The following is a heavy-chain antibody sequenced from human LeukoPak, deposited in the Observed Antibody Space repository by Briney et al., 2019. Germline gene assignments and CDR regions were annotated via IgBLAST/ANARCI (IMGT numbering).Heavy chain of an antibody. J-gene: IGHJ3*02. CDR3: TREAEWTRASEPLRAFDI. CDR1: GDSISSGGYC. V-gene: IGHV4-31*03. CDR2: IYYSGST. Sequence: SETLSLTCTVSGDSISSGGYCYTWIRQHPGKGLEWIGSIYYSGSTYYNASLQSRVTISVDTSKNQFSLKLNSVTAADTAVCYCTREAEWTRASEPLRAFDIWGQGTMVIVSS. D-gene: IGHD3-3*01.